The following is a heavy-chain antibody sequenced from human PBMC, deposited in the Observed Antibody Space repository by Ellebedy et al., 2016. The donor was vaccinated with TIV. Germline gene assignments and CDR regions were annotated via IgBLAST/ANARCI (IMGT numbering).Heavy chain of an antibody. J-gene: IGHJ5*02. D-gene: IGHD6-19*01. CDR2: IYPGVSDT. V-gene: IGHV5-51*01. Sequence: GESLKISCKGSGYSFTSYWIGSVRQMPGKGLEWMGIIYPGVSDTRYSPSFQGQVTISADKSISTAYQQWSSLKASDTAMYYCARLKQWPYNWFDPWGQGTLVTVSS. CDR3: ARLKQWPYNWFDP. CDR1: GYSFTSYW.